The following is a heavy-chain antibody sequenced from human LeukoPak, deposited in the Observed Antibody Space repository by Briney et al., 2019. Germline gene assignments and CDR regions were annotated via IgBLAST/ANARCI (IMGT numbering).Heavy chain of an antibody. Sequence: SGTLSLTCTVSGVSISSGGYYWSWIRQHPGKGLEWIGYIYYSGSTYYNPSLKSRVTISVDTSKNQFSLKLSSVTAADTAVYYCARGDGYSAFDYWGQGTLVTVSS. J-gene: IGHJ4*02. V-gene: IGHV4-31*03. CDR1: GVSISSGGYY. CDR2: IYYSGST. D-gene: IGHD5-24*01. CDR3: ARGDGYSAFDY.